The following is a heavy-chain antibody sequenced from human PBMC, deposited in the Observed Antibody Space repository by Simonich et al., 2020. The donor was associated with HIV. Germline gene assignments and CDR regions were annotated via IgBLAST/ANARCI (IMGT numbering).Heavy chain of an antibody. CDR2: ISYDGNNK. J-gene: IGHJ4*02. CDR3: ASGGSISSVWADDY. V-gene: IGHV3-30*07. D-gene: IGHD3-16*01. Sequence: QVQLVESGGGVVQPGRSLRLSCAASGFTFSSYAMHWVRQAPGKGLEWVADISYDGNNKYYADSVKGRFTSSRDNSKNTLYLQMNSLRAEDTAVYYCASGGSISSVWADDYWGQGTLVTVSS. CDR1: GFTFSSYA.